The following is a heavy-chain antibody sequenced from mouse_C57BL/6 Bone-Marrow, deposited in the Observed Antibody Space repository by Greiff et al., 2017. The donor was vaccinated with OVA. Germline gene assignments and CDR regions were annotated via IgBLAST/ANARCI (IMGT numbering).Heavy chain of an antibody. D-gene: IGHD4-1*01. V-gene: IGHV1-63*01. J-gene: IGHJ1*03. CDR1: GYTFTNYW. Sequence: QVQLKESGAELVRPGTSVKMSCKASGYTFTNYWIGWAKQRPGHGLEWIGDIYPGGGYTNYNEKFKGKATLTADKSSSTAYMQFSSLTSEDSAIYYGARGRNWDWYFDVWGTGTTVTVSS. CDR3: ARGRNWDWYFDV. CDR2: IYPGGGYT.